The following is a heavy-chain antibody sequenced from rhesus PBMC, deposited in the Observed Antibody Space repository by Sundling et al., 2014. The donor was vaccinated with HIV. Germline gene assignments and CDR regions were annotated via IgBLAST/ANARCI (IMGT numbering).Heavy chain of an antibody. CDR3: AKDPWQLEAY. V-gene: IGHV3S42*01. J-gene: IGHJ4*01. Sequence: EVQLVESGGGLVQPGGSLRLSCAASGFTFSIYGMYWVRQAPGKGLEWISTISSGGESTWYADSVKGRFTISRDNSKNTVSLQLNSLRTEDTAVYYCAKDPWQLEAYWGQGVLVTVSS. D-gene: IGHD6-25*01. CDR2: ISSGGEST. CDR1: GFTFSIYG.